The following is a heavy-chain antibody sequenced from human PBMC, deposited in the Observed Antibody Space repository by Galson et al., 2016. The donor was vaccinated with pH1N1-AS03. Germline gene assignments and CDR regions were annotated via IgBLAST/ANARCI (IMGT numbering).Heavy chain of an antibody. V-gene: IGHV3-21*01. Sequence: SLRLSCAASGFPFSGYSMNWVRQAPGKGLEWVSFISTTSSSIYYADSVKGRFTISRDNAKNTLYLQMNSLRLEDTAVYYCARAEESRWHVFDDWGQGTLVTVSS. D-gene: IGHD6-13*01. J-gene: IGHJ4*02. CDR2: ISTTSSSI. CDR1: GFPFSGYS. CDR3: ARAEESRWHVFDD.